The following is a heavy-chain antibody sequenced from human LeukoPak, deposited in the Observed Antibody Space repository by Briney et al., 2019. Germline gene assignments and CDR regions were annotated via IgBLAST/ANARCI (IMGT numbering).Heavy chain of an antibody. CDR2: IYYSGST. CDR1: GGSISSGGYY. CDR3: GREYCSGGSCYSDY. D-gene: IGHD2-15*01. Sequence: SQTLSLTCTVSGGSISSGGYYCSWIRQHPGKGLEWIGYIYYSGSTYYNPSLKSRLTISVDTSRNQFSLKLSSVTAADTAVYYCGREYCSGGSCYSDYWGQGTLVTVSS. J-gene: IGHJ4*02. V-gene: IGHV4-31*03.